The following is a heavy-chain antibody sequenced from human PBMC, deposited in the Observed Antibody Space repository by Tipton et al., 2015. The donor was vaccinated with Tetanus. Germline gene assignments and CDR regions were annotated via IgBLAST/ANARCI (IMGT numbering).Heavy chain of an antibody. D-gene: IGHD3-22*01. Sequence: QLVQSGAEMKKPGASVKVSCKASGYTFTGYYIYWVRQAPGQGLEWMGWIDPNSGGTVYAQKFQGRVTMTRDTSIRTAYMELRSLRSDDTAVYYCARDRGDYIYYGMDVWGPGTTVTVS. J-gene: IGHJ6*02. CDR2: IDPNSGGT. CDR3: ARDRGDYIYYGMDV. V-gene: IGHV1-2*02. CDR1: GYTFTGYY.